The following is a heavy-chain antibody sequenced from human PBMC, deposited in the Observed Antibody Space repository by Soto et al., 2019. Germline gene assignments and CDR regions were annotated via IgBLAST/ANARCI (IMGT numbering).Heavy chain of an antibody. J-gene: IGHJ4*02. CDR2: ISGRSTYI. CDR1: GFTFSDYS. Sequence: EVQLVESGGGLVKPGGSLRLSCAASGFTFSDYSMNWVRQAPGKGLEWVSAISGRSTYIYYADSVKGRFTISRDNAKNSLYLQMNSLRAEDTAVYYCARASDAYKPDYWGQGTLVTVSS. D-gene: IGHD1-1*01. V-gene: IGHV3-21*01. CDR3: ARASDAYKPDY.